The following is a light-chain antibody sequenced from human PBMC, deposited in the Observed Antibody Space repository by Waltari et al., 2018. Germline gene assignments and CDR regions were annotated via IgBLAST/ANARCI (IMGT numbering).Light chain of an antibody. V-gene: IGLV1-44*01. Sequence: QSVLTQPPSASGTPGQRVTISCSGSNSNIGSTPVNWYQQFPGTAPKLLIYTNNRRPSWVPDRFSGSKSGTSASLAISWLQSEDEAAYYCAVWDDSLLGRVFGGGTELTVL. J-gene: IGLJ3*02. CDR2: TNN. CDR3: AVWDDSLLGRV. CDR1: NSNIGSTP.